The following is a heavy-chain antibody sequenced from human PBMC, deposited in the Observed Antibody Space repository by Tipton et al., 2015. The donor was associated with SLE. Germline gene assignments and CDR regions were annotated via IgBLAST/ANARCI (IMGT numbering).Heavy chain of an antibody. D-gene: IGHD4-17*01. CDR2: IYHSGST. CDR3: ASNDYGDTRGAFDI. CDR1: GGSISSDNW. J-gene: IGHJ3*02. V-gene: IGHV4-4*02. Sequence: TLSLTCAVSGGSISSDNWWSWVRQPPGKGLEWIGEIYHSGSTNYNPSLKSRVTISVDKSKNQFSLKLSSVTAADTAVYYCASNDYGDTRGAFDIWGQGTMVTVSS.